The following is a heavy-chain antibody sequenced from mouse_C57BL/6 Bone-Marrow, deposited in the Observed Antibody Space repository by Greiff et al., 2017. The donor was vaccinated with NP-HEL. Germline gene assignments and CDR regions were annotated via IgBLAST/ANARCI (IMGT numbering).Heavy chain of an antibody. D-gene: IGHD2-4*01. Sequence: VQLQQSGAELARPGASVKLSCKASGYTFTSYGISWVKQRTGQGLEWIGEIYPRSGNTYYNENVTGKATLTADKSSSAAYMELRSLTSEDSAGYFCGRDDYPYFDVWGTGTTVTVSS. CDR3: GRDDYPYFDV. J-gene: IGHJ1*03. CDR1: GYTFTSYG. CDR2: IYPRSGNT. V-gene: IGHV1-81*01.